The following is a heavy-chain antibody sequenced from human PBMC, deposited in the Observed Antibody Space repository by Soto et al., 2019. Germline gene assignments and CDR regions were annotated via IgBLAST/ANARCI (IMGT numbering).Heavy chain of an antibody. Sequence: QVHLLQSGSEVKKPGSSVKVSCRVSGDTLSNYAFSWVRQAPGQGLEWMGGIIPIFGTTSYAQKLQGRVILTADESTTTVYMELMSLRSEDTALYFCALGLRGYHIDSWGQGTQVTVSS. D-gene: IGHD2-15*01. J-gene: IGHJ4*02. CDR3: ALGLRGYHIDS. CDR2: IIPIFGTT. V-gene: IGHV1-69*01. CDR1: GDTLSNYA.